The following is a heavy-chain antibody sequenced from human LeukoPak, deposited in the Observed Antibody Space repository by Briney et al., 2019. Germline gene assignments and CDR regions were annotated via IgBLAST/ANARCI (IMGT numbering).Heavy chain of an antibody. CDR3: AIDTSGIIFDY. J-gene: IGHJ4*02. CDR2: MNTDGNT. V-gene: IGHV4-38-2*02. Sequence: PSETLSLTCRVSSSSISGGYFWGWIRQPPGKALEWIGSMNTDGNTYYRSPSLTRRLTISVDMSKNQVSLKLDSVTAADTAFYYCAIDTSGIIFDYWGQGILVTVSS. D-gene: IGHD3-22*01. CDR1: SSSISGGYF.